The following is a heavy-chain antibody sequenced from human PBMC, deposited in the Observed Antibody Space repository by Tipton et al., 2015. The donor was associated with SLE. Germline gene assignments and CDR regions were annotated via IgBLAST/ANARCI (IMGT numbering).Heavy chain of an antibody. J-gene: IGHJ5*02. Sequence: QSGAEVKKPGASVRVSCKASGSTFTGYWLHWVRQAPGQGLEWMGWTNPDTGGTNYAQKFQGRVTMTRDTSITTAYLELSGLTSDDTAVYYCAKNLGGDASWDQGTLVTVSS. D-gene: IGHD3-10*01. CDR1: GSTFTGYW. CDR2: TNPDTGGT. V-gene: IGHV1-2*02. CDR3: AKNLGGDAS.